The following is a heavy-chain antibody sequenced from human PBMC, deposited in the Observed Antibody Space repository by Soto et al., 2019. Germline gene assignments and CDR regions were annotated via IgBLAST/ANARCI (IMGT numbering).Heavy chain of an antibody. J-gene: IGHJ4*02. CDR2: ISAYNGNT. CDR1: GYTFTSYG. CDR3: AREYYYGSGPRY. V-gene: IGHV1-18*01. Sequence: QVQLVQSGAEVKKPGASVKVSCKASGYTFTSYGISWVRQAPGQGLQWMGWISAYNGNTNYAQTLQGRVTMNTDTSAGTAYMELRSLRSDDTAVDYCAREYYYGSGPRYWGQGTLVTVSS. D-gene: IGHD3-10*01.